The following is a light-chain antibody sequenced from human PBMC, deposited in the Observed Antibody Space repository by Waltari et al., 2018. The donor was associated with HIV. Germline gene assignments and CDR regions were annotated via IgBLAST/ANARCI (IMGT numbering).Light chain of an antibody. CDR1: SLPKQY. Sequence: SYELKQPPAVSVSPGPTARITCSGDSLPKQYVYWYQQKPGLAPILLIYKDVERPSGIPERFSGSSSGTTVTLTVSRVQAQDEADYFCQSADSSGSLLVFGGGTKLIVL. CDR3: QSADSSGSLLV. CDR2: KDV. J-gene: IGLJ2*01. V-gene: IGLV3-25*03.